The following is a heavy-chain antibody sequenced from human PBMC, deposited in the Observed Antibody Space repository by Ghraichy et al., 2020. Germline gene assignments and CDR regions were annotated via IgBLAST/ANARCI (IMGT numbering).Heavy chain of an antibody. CDR3: ARGFRGRWLQD. CDR1: GGSFSGYY. V-gene: IGHV4-34*01. CDR2: INHSGST. J-gene: IGHJ4*02. D-gene: IGHD5-24*01. Sequence: PETLSLTCAVYGGSFSGYYWSWIRQPPGKGLEWIGEINHSGSTNYNPSLKSRVTISVDTSKNQFSLKLSSVTAADTAVYYCARGFRGRWLQDWGQGTLVTVSS.